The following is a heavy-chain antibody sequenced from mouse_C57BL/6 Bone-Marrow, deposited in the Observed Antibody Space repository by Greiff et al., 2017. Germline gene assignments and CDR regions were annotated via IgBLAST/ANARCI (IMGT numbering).Heavy chain of an antibody. Sequence: QVQLQQSGPGLVQPSQSLSITCPVSGFSLPSYGVHWVRQSPGKGLEWLGVIWSGGSTDYNAAFISRLSISKDNSKSQVFFKMNSLQADDTAIYYCARTGGYETWFAYWGQGTLVTVSA. D-gene: IGHD2-2*01. CDR3: ARTGGYETWFAY. J-gene: IGHJ3*01. CDR1: GFSLPSYG. CDR2: IWSGGST. V-gene: IGHV2-2*01.